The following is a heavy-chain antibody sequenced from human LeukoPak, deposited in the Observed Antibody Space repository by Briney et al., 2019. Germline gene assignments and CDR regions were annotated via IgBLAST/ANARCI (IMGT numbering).Heavy chain of an antibody. J-gene: IGHJ4*02. CDR1: GYTFTANY. D-gene: IGHD1-26*01. CDR3: ARPNSVGPTVYFDY. Sequence: ASVKVSCKTSGYTFTANYMHWVRQAPGQGLEWMGWINPNSGNTNYAQKFQGRVTMTRDTSISTAYMELSRLRSDDTAVYYCARPNSVGPTVYFDYWGQGTLVTVSS. CDR2: INPNSGNT. V-gene: IGHV1-2*02.